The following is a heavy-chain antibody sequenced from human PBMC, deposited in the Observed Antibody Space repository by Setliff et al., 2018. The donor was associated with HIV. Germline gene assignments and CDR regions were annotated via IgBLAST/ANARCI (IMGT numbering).Heavy chain of an antibody. J-gene: IGHJ4*02. CDR1: GGSISTNSYY. CDR3: VGDETTVTFDY. V-gene: IGHV4-39*07. CDR2: VHNSGGT. Sequence: PSETLSLTCTVSGGSISTNSYYWGWIRQSPGKGLEWVGNVHNSGGTNYNPSLESRVTMSVDTSMNQFSLKLTSVTAADTAVYYCVGDETTVTFDYWGQGTLVTVSS. D-gene: IGHD4-17*01.